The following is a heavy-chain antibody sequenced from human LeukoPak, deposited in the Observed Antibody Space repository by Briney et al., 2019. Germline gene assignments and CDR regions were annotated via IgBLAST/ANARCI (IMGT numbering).Heavy chain of an antibody. CDR2: ISHDGSNK. V-gene: IGHV3-30-3*01. D-gene: IGHD6-19*01. J-gene: IGHJ4*02. CDR3: ARDEYSSGWYRNFDY. CDR1: GFTFSSYA. Sequence: GGSLRLSCAASGFTFSSYAMHWVRQAPGKGLEWVAVISHDGSNKYYADSVKGRFTISGDNSKNTLYLQMNSLRAEDTAVYYCARDEYSSGWYRNFDYWGQGTLVTVSS.